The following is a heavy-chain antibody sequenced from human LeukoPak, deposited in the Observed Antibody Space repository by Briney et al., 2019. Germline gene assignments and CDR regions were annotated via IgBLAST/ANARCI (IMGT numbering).Heavy chain of an antibody. CDR2: IYPGDSNT. V-gene: IGHV5-51*07. J-gene: IGHJ4*02. CDR1: GYSFTSYW. D-gene: IGHD5-12*01. CDR3: ARQATGYSRRRFDY. Sequence: GESLKISCKGSGYSFTSYWIGWVHQTPGKGLEWMGIIYPGDSNTRTSPSFQGQVTLSADKSISTAYLQWSSLKASDTAMYYCARQATGYSRRRFDYWGQGTLVTVSS.